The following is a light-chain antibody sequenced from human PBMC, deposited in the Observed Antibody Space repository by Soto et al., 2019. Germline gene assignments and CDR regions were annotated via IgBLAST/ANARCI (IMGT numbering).Light chain of an antibody. CDR2: DVS. Sequence: EIVLTQSPATLSLSLGDRATLSCRASQSVTSSLAWFQQKPGQAPRLLIYDVSRRAAAIPARFSGSGSGTDFTLTSRRLEPEDFAVYYCQQRTTRPTFGGGTKVEIK. V-gene: IGKV3-11*01. CDR1: QSVTSS. CDR3: QQRTTRPT. J-gene: IGKJ4*01.